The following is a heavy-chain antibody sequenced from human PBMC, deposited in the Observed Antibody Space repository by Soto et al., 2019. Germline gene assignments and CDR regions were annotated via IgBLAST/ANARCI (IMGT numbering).Heavy chain of an antibody. D-gene: IGHD5-12*01. CDR1: VFTFSSYE. Sequence: GSLRLACAASVFTFSSYEMNWVREAPGKGLEWVSYISSSGSTIYYADSVKGRFTISRDNAKNSLYLQMNSLRAEDTAVYYCVLVATIPDYYYGMDVWGQGTTVTVSS. CDR2: ISSSGSTI. CDR3: VLVATIPDYYYGMDV. J-gene: IGHJ6*02. V-gene: IGHV3-48*03.